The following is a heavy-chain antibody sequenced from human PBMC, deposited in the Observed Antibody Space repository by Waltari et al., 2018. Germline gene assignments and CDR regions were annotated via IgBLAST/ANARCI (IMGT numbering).Heavy chain of an antibody. CDR3: ARGMSSSWTGSYYDYYGMDV. V-gene: IGHV4-34*01. Sequence: QVQLQQWGAGLLKPSETLSLTCAVYGGSFSGYYWSWIRQPPGKGLEWIGEINHSGSTNYNPSLKRRVTISVDTSKNQLSLKLSSVTAADTAVYYCARGMSSSWTGSYYDYYGMDVWGQGTTVTVSS. D-gene: IGHD6-13*01. CDR1: GGSFSGYY. CDR2: INHSGST. J-gene: IGHJ6*02.